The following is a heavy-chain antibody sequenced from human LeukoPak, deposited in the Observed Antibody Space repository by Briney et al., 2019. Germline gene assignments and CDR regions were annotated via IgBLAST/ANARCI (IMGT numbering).Heavy chain of an antibody. CDR2: IIPILGIA. CDR3: AAPGGDCSSTSCYTLPFDY. CDR1: GGTFSSYA. D-gene: IGHD2-2*02. V-gene: IGHV1-69*04. Sequence: SVKVSCKASGGTFSSYAISWVRQAPGQGLEWMGRIIPILGIANYAQKFQGRVTITADKSTSTAYMELSSLRSEDTAVYYCAAPGGDCSSTSCYTLPFDYWGQGTLVTVSP. J-gene: IGHJ4*02.